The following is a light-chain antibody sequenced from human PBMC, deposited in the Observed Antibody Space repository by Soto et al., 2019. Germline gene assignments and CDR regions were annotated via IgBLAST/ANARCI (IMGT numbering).Light chain of an antibody. CDR2: SDN. J-gene: IGLJ2*01. CDR3: ASWDDSLNGVV. CDR1: FSNVGINT. Sequence: QSVLTQPPSASGTSGQRVTISCSGSFSNVGINTVNWYQQLPGTAPKLLIYSDNQRPSGVPDRFSGSKSGTSASLAISGLQSEDAADYYCASWDDSLNGVVFGGGTKLTVL. V-gene: IGLV1-44*01.